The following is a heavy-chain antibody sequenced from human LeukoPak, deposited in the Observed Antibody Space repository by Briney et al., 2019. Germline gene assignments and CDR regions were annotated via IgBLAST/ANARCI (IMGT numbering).Heavy chain of an antibody. J-gene: IGHJ5*02. D-gene: IGHD2-15*01. CDR3: AKDRGSGCRGGTCYSNWFEP. CDR2: ISGGGGGA. Sequence: GGSLRLSCAASGFTFDEYAMHWVRQAPGKGLEWVSVISGGGGGAYYADSLKGRFTISRDNSKNMLYLQMNSLRADDTAVYYCAKDRGSGCRGGTCYSNWFEPWGQGTLVTVSS. CDR1: GFTFDEYA. V-gene: IGHV3-23*01.